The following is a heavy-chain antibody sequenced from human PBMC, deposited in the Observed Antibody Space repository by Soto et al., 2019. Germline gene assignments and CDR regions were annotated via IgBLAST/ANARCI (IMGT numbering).Heavy chain of an antibody. CDR2: GSGDGGET. V-gene: IGHV3-23*01. J-gene: IGHJ4*02. CDR1: GLTFRNYA. CDR3: AKGGRQSCFEY. Sequence: EVQLLESGGGLVQPGGSLRLPCAASGLTFRNYAMTWVRQAPGKGPEWVSTGSGDGGETFYSDSVKGRFTISRDNSTDTFYLVMDTLRVEVTTVYYCAKGGRQSCFEYWGQGTLVAGSS.